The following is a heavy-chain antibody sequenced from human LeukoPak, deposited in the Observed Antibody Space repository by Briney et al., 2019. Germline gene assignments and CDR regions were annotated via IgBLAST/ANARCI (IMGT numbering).Heavy chain of an antibody. CDR1: GFTFSTHG. V-gene: IGHV3-66*02. Sequence: SGGSLRLSCAASGFTFSTHGMHWVRQAPGKGLEWVSVIYSGGSTYYADSVKGRFTISRDNSKNTLYLQMNSLRAEDTAVYYCARAQRYYYDSSGYYPDYWGQGTLVTVSS. CDR3: ARAQRYYYDSSGYYPDY. J-gene: IGHJ4*02. D-gene: IGHD3-22*01. CDR2: IYSGGST.